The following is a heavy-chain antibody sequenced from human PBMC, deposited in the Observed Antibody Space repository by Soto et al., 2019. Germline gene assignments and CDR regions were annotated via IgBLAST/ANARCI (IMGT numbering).Heavy chain of an antibody. CDR1: GFTFSSYA. Sequence: EVQLLESGGGLVQPGGSLRLSCAASGFTFSSYAMSWVRQAPGKGLEWVSAISGSGGSTYYADSVKGRFTISRDNSKNTLYLQMNSRGAEDTAVYCCAKAPSPGFDYWGQGTLVTVSS. CDR3: AKAPSPGFDY. CDR2: ISGSGGST. J-gene: IGHJ4*02. V-gene: IGHV3-23*01.